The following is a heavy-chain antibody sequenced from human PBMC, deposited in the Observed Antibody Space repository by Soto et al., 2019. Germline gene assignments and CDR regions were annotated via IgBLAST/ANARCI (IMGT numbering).Heavy chain of an antibody. D-gene: IGHD3-22*01. CDR2: IYYSGTS. V-gene: IGHV4-39*07. CDR1: GGSISDDTYY. J-gene: IGHJ4*02. Sequence: SETLSLTCTVSGGSISDDTYYWGWIRQPPGKGLEWIGSIYYSGTSSYNPSLKSRVTISVDRSKNQFSLKLSSVTAADTAVYYCARGSYYYDSSGCYHYWGQGTLGTVSS. CDR3: ARGSYYYDSSGCYHY.